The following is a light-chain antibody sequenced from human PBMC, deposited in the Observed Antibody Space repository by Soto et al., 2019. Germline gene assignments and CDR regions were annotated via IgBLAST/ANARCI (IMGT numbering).Light chain of an antibody. CDR3: QPYNSYPWT. J-gene: IGKJ1*01. CDR1: QSISSW. V-gene: IGKV1-5*01. CDR2: DAS. Sequence: DIQMTQSPSTLSASVGDRVTITCRASQSISSWLAWYQQEPGKAPKLLIYDASSLESGVSSRFSGSGSGTEFTLTISSLQPDDFATYYCQPYNSYPWTFGQGTTVEIK.